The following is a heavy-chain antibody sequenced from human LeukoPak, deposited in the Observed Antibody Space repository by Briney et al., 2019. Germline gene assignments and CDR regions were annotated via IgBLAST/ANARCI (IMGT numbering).Heavy chain of an antibody. Sequence: SVKVSCKASGGTFSSYAISWVRQAPGQGLEWMGGIIPIFGTANYAQKFQGRVTITTDESTSTAYMELSSLRSDDTAVYYCVRAGARLPGGDYWGQGTLVTVSS. CDR2: IIPIFGTA. CDR1: GGTFSSYA. J-gene: IGHJ4*02. CDR3: VRAGARLPGGDY. V-gene: IGHV1-69*05. D-gene: IGHD3-10*01.